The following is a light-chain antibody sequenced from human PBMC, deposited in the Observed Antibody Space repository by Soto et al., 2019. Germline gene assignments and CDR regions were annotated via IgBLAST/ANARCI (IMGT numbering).Light chain of an antibody. Sequence: NFMLTQPHSVSESPGKTVTISCTRSSGSIASNYVQWYQKRPGSSPTTVIYGDDQRPSGVPDRFSGSIDSSSNSASLTISGLKTEDEADYYCQSYATTSVVFGGGTKLTVL. CDR3: QSYATTSVV. CDR1: SGSIASNY. CDR2: GDD. J-gene: IGLJ2*01. V-gene: IGLV6-57*01.